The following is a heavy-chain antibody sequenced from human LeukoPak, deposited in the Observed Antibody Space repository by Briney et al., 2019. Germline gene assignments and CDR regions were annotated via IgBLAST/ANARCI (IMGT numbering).Heavy chain of an antibody. CDR1: GYTFTSYY. V-gene: IGHV1-46*01. Sequence: GASVKASCKASGYTFTSYYMHWVRQAPGQGLEWMGIINPSGGSTSYAQKFQGRVTITADESTSTAYMELSSLRSEDTAVYYCARDPSYYGDYSGYWGQGTLVTVSS. CDR3: ARDPSYYGDYSGY. D-gene: IGHD4-17*01. CDR2: INPSGGST. J-gene: IGHJ4*02.